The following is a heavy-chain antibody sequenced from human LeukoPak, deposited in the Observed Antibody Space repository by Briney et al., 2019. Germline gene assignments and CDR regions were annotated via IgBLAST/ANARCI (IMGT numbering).Heavy chain of an antibody. CDR3: ARGSVFGVRIVVPYFDY. CDR2: IYSGGST. Sequence: GGSLRLSCAASGFTVSSNYMSWVRQAPGKGLEWVSVIYSGGSTYYADSVKGRFTISRDNSKNTLYLQMNSLRAEDTAVYYCARGSVFGVRIVVPYFDYGAREPLVTVSS. V-gene: IGHV3-53*01. J-gene: IGHJ4*02. D-gene: IGHD3-22*01. CDR1: GFTVSSNY.